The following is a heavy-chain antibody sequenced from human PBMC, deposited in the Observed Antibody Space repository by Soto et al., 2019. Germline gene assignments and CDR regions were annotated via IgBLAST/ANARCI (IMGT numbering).Heavy chain of an antibody. Sequence: SETLSLTCTVSGGSISSSSDFWGWIRQPPGKGLEWIGSIYYSGSTYYNPSLKSRVTISVDTSKNQFSLKLSSVTAADTAVYYCARLGEGAVSNYYYYGMDVWGQGTTVTSP. CDR3: ARLGEGAVSNYYYYGMDV. J-gene: IGHJ6*02. V-gene: IGHV4-39*01. CDR2: IYYSGST. CDR1: GGSISSSSDF. D-gene: IGHD3-10*01.